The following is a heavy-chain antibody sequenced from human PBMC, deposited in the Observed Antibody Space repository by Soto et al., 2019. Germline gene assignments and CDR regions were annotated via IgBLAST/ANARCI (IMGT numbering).Heavy chain of an antibody. J-gene: IGHJ6*02. D-gene: IGHD5-18*01. Sequence: PGGSLRLSCAASGFTFSSYAMSWVRQAPGKGLEWVSAISGSGGSTYYADSVKGRFTISRDNSKNTLYLQMNSLRAEDTAVYYCAKVPTWIQLWYVDVWGQGTTVTVSS. V-gene: IGHV3-23*01. CDR1: GFTFSSYA. CDR2: ISGSGGST. CDR3: AKVPTWIQLWYVDV.